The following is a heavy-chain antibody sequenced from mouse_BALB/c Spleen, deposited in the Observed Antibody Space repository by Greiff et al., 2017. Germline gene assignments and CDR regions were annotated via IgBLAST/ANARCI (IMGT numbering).Heavy chain of an antibody. V-gene: IGHV5-17*02. CDR3: ATGTGTDY. Sequence: DVHLVESGGGLVQPGGSRKLSCAASGFTFSSFGMHWVRQAPEKGLEWVAYISSGSSTIYYADTVKGRFTISRDNPKNTLFLQMTSLRSEDTAMYYCATGTGTDYWGQGTTLTVSS. J-gene: IGHJ2*01. D-gene: IGHD4-1*01. CDR1: GFTFSSFG. CDR2: ISSGSSTI.